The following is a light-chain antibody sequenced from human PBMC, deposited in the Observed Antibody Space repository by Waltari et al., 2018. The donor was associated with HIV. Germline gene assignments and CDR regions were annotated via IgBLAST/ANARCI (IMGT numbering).Light chain of an antibody. CDR3: ASYRYSSRTYV. CDR1: SNDVAAYNH. J-gene: IGLJ1*01. V-gene: IGLV2-14*03. Sequence: QSALTQPASVSGSPGQSIKISCIGTSNDVAAYNHVSWYQQHPDKAPRLMIYDVTNRPSGVSTRFSGSKSGNTASLAISGLQAEDEAIYYCASYRYSSRTYVFGTGTTVTV. CDR2: DVT.